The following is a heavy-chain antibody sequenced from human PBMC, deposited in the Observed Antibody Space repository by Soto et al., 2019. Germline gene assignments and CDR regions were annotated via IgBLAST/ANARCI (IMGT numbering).Heavy chain of an antibody. J-gene: IGHJ2*01. V-gene: IGHV3-30*09. CDR2: IGHNGDVK. CDR3: AREVTPVAGPWYFEL. Sequence: QVQLVESGGGVVQPGTALTLSCEGSGYTFNMHSIHWIRQIPGKGLEWVAVIGHNGDVKVYGDSVKGRFALSRDNSKNTVFLQMNSLTTAHTAMYYCAREVTPVAGPWYFELWGRGTLVSVSS. D-gene: IGHD6-19*01. CDR1: GYTFNMHS.